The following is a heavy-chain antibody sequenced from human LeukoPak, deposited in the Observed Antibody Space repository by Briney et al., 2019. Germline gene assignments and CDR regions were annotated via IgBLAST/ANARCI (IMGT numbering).Heavy chain of an antibody. J-gene: IGHJ5*02. Sequence: PGGSLRLSCAASGFTFSTYAMNWVRQAPGKGLEWVSAISGGGGNTYHADSVKGRFTISRDNSKNTLYLQMNSLRAEDTAIHYCAKDPNYYDSIGPSGPWGQGTLVTVSS. CDR2: ISGGGGNT. CDR1: GFTFSTYA. D-gene: IGHD3-22*01. CDR3: AKDPNYYDSIGPSGP. V-gene: IGHV3-23*01.